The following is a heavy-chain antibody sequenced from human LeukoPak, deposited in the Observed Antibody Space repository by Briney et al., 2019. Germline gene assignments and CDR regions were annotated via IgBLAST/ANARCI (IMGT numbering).Heavy chain of an antibody. Sequence: GASVKVSCKASGYTFTSYDINWGRQATGQGLEWMGWMNPNSGNTGYAQKFQGGVTMTRNTSISTAYMELSSLRSEDTAVYYCARAQHYYDSSGAFWGQGTLVTVSS. J-gene: IGHJ4*02. D-gene: IGHD3-22*01. CDR3: ARAQHYYDSSGAF. V-gene: IGHV1-8*01. CDR1: GYTFTSYD. CDR2: MNPNSGNT.